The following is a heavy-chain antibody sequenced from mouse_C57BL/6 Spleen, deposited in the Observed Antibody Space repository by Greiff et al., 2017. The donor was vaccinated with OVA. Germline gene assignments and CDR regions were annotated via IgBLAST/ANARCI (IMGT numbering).Heavy chain of an antibody. J-gene: IGHJ2*01. Sequence: VQLQQPGAELVRPGSSVKLSCKASGYTFTSYWMHWVKQRPIQGLEWIGNIDPSDSETHYNQKFKDKATLTVDKSSSTAYMQLSSLTSEDSAVYYCARVYDYDDGYYCDYWGQGTTLTVAS. CDR2: IDPSDSET. D-gene: IGHD2-4*01. CDR1: GYTFTSYW. CDR3: ARVYDYDDGYYCDY. V-gene: IGHV1-52*01.